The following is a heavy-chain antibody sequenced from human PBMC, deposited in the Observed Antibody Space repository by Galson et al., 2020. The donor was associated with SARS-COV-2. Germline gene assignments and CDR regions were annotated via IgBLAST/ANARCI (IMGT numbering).Heavy chain of an antibody. CDR2: IYYSGNT. CDR1: GGSISSSSYY. J-gene: IGHJ3*02. V-gene: IGHV4-39*07. CDR3: ARVPASYDVLAGYYVPHYAFDI. Sequence: ASETLSLTCTVSGGSISSSSYYWGWIRQPPGKGLEWTGSIYYSGNTYYNPSLKSRVTLSMDMSKNQFSLRLSSVTAADTAVYYCARVPASYDVLAGYYVPHYAFDIWGQGTMVTVSS. D-gene: IGHD3-9*01.